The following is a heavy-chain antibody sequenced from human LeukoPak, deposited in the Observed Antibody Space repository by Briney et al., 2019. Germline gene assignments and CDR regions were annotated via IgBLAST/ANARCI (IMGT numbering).Heavy chain of an antibody. D-gene: IGHD3-10*01. CDR2: VSHSGCT. Sequence: SETLSLTCTVSGYSISSDYYWGWIRQPPGKGLEWIASVSHSGCTYYNPSLKSRVTISVDTSKNQFSLKLSSVTAADTAVYYCARFNPLYGSGSYYIDWGQGTLVTVSS. CDR1: GYSISSDYY. CDR3: ARFNPLYGSGSYYID. J-gene: IGHJ4*02. V-gene: IGHV4-38-2*02.